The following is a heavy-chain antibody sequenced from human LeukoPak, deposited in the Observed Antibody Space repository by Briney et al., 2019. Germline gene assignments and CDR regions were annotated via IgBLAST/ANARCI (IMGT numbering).Heavy chain of an antibody. CDR2: IYTSGST. J-gene: IGHJ5*02. V-gene: IGHV4-61*02. CDR3: ARESSAGNSGWFDP. D-gene: IGHD6-19*01. CDR1: GGSISSGRYY. Sequence: KPSETQSLTCTVSGGSISSGRYYWSWIRQPAGKGLEWIGRIYTSGSTNYNPSLKSRVTISVDTSKNQFSLKLSSVTAADTAVYYCARESSAGNSGWFDPWGQGTLVTVSS.